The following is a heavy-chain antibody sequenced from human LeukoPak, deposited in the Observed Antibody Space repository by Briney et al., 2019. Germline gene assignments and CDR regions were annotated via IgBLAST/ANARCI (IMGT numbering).Heavy chain of an antibody. J-gene: IGHJ4*02. CDR3: ARGFCTDGVCSPGAY. Sequence: GGSLRLSCAASGFTFSDYSMNWFRQAPGRGLEWVSYIRNSSRSIYYADSVKGRFTISRDNAKNSLYLQMNSLRAEDTAVYYCARGFCTDGVCSPGAYWGQGTLVTVSS. CDR2: IRNSSRSI. CDR1: GFTFSDYS. D-gene: IGHD2-8*01. V-gene: IGHV3-48*01.